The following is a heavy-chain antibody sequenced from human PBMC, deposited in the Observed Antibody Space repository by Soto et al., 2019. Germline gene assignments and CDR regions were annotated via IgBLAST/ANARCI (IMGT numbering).Heavy chain of an antibody. J-gene: IGHJ4*02. CDR3: ARHGSN. CDR2: IYYSGIT. Sequence: XETLSLPCTVSGVSISNSRYYWGWIRRPPGKGLEWIGTIYYSGITYYNPSLKSRVTISVDTSKNQFSLKLTSVTAADTAVYYCARHGSNWGQGTLVTVSS. CDR1: GVSISNSRYY. V-gene: IGHV4-39*01.